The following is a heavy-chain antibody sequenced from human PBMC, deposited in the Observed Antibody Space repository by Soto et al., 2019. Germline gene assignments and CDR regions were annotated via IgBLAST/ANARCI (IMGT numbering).Heavy chain of an antibody. CDR2: ISGSSSSA. J-gene: IGHJ4*02. D-gene: IGHD2-15*01. Sequence: GGSLRLSCAASGFTFSSYAMTWVRLAPGKGLEWVSAISGSSSSAYYADSVKGRFTISRDNSKNTLYLQMDSLRAEDTAVYYCAKGGAGYCTGGSCYPFDCWGRGTLVTVSS. CDR1: GFTFSSYA. V-gene: IGHV3-23*01. CDR3: AKGGAGYCTGGSCYPFDC.